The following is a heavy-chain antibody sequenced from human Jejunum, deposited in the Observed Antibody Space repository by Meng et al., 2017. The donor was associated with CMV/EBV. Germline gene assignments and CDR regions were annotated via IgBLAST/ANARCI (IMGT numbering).Heavy chain of an antibody. CDR1: TTYV. CDR2: IIPILGVA. CDR3: ASGTIFGVVTPYYYGLDV. D-gene: IGHD3-3*01. V-gene: IGHV1-69*10. Sequence: TTYVLGWVRQAPGQGLEWLGGIIPILGVANYAQQFHGSITITADKSTSTAYMELSSLRSEDTAVFYCASGTIFGVVTPYYYGLDVWGQGTTVTVSS. J-gene: IGHJ6*02.